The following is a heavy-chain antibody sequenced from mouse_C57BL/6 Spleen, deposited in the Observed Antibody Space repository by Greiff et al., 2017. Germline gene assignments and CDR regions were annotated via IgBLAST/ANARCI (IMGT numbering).Heavy chain of an antibody. CDR2: INYDGSST. CDR3: ARERGDYGFDY. Sequence: DVQLVESEGGLVQPGSSMKLSCTASGFTFSDYYMAWVRQVPEKGLEWVANINYDGSSTYYLDSLKSRFIISRDNAKNILYLQMSSLKSEDTATYYCARERGDYGFDYWGQGTTLTVSS. D-gene: IGHD2-4*01. CDR1: GFTFSDYY. J-gene: IGHJ2*01. V-gene: IGHV5-16*01.